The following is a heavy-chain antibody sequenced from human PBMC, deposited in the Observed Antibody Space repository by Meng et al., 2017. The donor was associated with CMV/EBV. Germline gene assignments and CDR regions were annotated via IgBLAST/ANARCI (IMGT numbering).Heavy chain of an antibody. CDR3: AHTLLIITFGGVIVTDAFDI. J-gene: IGHJ3*02. CDR2: IYWNAEK. D-gene: IGHD3-16*02. CDR1: GFSLSTSGVG. V-gene: IGHV2-5*01. Sequence: SGPTLVKPTQTLTLTCTFLGFSLSTSGVGVGWIRQPPGKALEWLALIYWNAEKRYSPSLKSRLTITKDTSKNQVVLTMTNMDPVDTATYYCAHTLLIITFGGVIVTDAFDIWGQGTMVTVSS.